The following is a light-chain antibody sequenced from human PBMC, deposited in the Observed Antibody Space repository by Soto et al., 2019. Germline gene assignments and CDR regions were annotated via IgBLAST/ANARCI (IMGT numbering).Light chain of an antibody. CDR2: GAS. J-gene: IGKJ3*01. Sequence: EIVMTQSPATLSVSPGERATLSCRASQSISSNLAWYQQKPGQAPRLLIYGASTSATGIPATFSGSGSGTEFTLTNSSLQSEDCAVYYCQQYNNWPLTFGPGTKVDIK. V-gene: IGKV3-15*01. CDR1: QSISSN. CDR3: QQYNNWPLT.